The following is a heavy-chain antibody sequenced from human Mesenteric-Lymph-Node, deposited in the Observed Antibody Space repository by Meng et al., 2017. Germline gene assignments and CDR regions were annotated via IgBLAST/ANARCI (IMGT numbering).Heavy chain of an antibody. CDR3: ARDPLGYCSGGSRRSGAFDI. J-gene: IGHJ3*02. V-gene: IGHV3-74*01. Sequence: GESLKISCAASGFTFDDYGMSWVRQAPGKGLEWVSRINGDGSSITYADSVKGRFTISRDNAKNTLYLQMNSLRAEDTAVYYCARDPLGYCSGGSRRSGAFDIWGQGTMVTVSS. CDR2: INGDGSSI. D-gene: IGHD2-15*01. CDR1: GFTFDDYG.